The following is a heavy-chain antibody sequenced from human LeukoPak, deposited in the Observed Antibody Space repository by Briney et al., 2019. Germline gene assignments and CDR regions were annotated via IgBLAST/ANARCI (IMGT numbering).Heavy chain of an antibody. V-gene: IGHV3-74*01. CDR1: GFTFTTYW. CDR2: INSDGSIT. CDR3: ARHAVDTANAL. D-gene: IGHD5-18*01. J-gene: IGHJ6*02. Sequence: GSLRLSCAASGFTFTTYWMHWVRQAPGKGLVWVSHINSDGSITSYAGSVKGRFTISRDNAKNTLYLQMNSLRAEDTAVYYCARHAVDTANALWGHGTTVTVSS.